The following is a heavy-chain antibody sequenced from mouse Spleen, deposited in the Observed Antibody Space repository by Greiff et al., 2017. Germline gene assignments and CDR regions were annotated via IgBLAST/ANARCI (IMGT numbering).Heavy chain of an antibody. CDR1: GYTFTSYW. CDR3: ARYPLITTVVAYYFDY. V-gene: IGHV1-59*01. Sequence: VQLQQSGPELVKPGTSVKLSCKASGYTFTSYWMHWVKQRPGQGLEWIGVIDPSDSYTNYNQKFKGKATLTVDTSSSTAYMQLSSLTSEDSAVYYCARYPLITTVVAYYFDYWGQGTTLTVSS. D-gene: IGHD1-1*01. CDR2: IDPSDSYT. J-gene: IGHJ2*01.